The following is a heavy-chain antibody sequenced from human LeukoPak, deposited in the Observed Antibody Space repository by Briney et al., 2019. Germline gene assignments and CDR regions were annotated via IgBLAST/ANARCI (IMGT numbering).Heavy chain of an antibody. D-gene: IGHD6-6*01. CDR1: GFTFSSYS. V-gene: IGHV3-21*01. Sequence: GGSLRLSCAASGFTFSSYSLTWVRQAPGKGLEWVASISGSSSYINYADSVKGRFTVSRDNARKSLYLQMTSLRAEDTATYYCAKDRHRAHDAFDIWGQGTMVTVSS. CDR3: AKDRHRAHDAFDI. CDR2: ISGSSSYI. J-gene: IGHJ3*02.